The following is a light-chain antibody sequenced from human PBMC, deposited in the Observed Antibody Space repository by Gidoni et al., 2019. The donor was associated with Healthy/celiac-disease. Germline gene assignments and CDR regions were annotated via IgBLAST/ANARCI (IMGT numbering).Light chain of an antibody. CDR3: QQRSNWPPNT. V-gene: IGKV3-11*01. CDR2: DAS. J-gene: IGKJ1*01. Sequence: TVYNQYPATLSLSPGSRAPLSCRTSPSVSSYLAWYQQKPGQAPRLLIYDASNRATGIPDRFSGSGSGTDFTLTISSLEPEDFAVYYCQQRSNWPPNTFGQGTKVEIK. CDR1: PSVSSY.